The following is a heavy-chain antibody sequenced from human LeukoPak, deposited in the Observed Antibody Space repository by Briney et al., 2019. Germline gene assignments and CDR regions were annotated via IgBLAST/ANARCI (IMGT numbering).Heavy chain of an antibody. Sequence: GGSLRLSCAASGFTFSSYGMHWVRQAPGKGLEWVAAKSYDGSNKYYADSVKGRFTISRDNSKNTLYLQMNSLRAEDTAVYYCAKDPWLAAGPAQYYYYYGMDVWGQGTTVTVSS. CDR1: GFTFSSYG. D-gene: IGHD6-13*01. CDR2: KSYDGSNK. CDR3: AKDPWLAAGPAQYYYYYGMDV. V-gene: IGHV3-30*18. J-gene: IGHJ6*02.